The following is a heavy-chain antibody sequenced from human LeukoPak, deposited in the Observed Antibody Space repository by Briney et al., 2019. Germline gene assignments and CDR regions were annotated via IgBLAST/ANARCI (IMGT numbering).Heavy chain of an antibody. CDR3: AGGRSFRYGSD. Sequence: SETLSLTCAVYGGSFSGYYWSWIRQPPGKGLEWIGEINHSGSTNYNPSLKSRVTISVDTSKNQFSLKLSSVTAADTAVYYCAGGRSFRYGSDWGQGTLVTVSS. V-gene: IGHV4-34*01. CDR2: INHSGST. D-gene: IGHD3-10*01. J-gene: IGHJ4*02. CDR1: GGSFSGYY.